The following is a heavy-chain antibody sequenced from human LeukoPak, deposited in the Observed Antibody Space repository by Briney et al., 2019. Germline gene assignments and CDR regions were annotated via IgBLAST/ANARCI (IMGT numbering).Heavy chain of an antibody. J-gene: IGHJ4*02. D-gene: IGHD4-17*01. Sequence: GGSLRLSCAASGFTFDDYAMHWVRQAPGKGLEWVSGISWNSGSIGYADSVKGRFTISRDNAKNSLYLRMDSLRAEDTALYYCAKDILRTVTTLLPDYWGQGTLVTVSS. CDR2: ISWNSGSI. CDR3: AKDILRTVTTLLPDY. CDR1: GFTFDDYA. V-gene: IGHV3-9*01.